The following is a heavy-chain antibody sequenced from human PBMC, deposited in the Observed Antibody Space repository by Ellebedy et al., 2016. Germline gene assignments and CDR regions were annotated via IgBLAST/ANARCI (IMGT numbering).Heavy chain of an antibody. CDR2: ISAYNGNT. D-gene: IGHD4-17*01. J-gene: IGHJ3*02. CDR3: ARVNYGDSDGAFDI. V-gene: IGHV1-18*01. Sequence: ASVKVSCKASGYTFTSYGISWVRQAPGQGLEWMGWISAYNGNTNYAQKLQGRVTMTTDTSTSTAYMELRSLRSDDTAVYYCARVNYGDSDGAFDIWGQGTMVTVSS. CDR1: GYTFTSYG.